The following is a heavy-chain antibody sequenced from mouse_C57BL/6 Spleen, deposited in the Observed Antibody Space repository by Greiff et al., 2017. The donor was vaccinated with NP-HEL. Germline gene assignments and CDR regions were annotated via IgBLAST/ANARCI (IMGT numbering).Heavy chain of an antibody. CDR3: ARTSYYYGSSPFDY. CDR2: IDPSDSET. J-gene: IGHJ2*01. V-gene: IGHV1-52*01. Sequence: VQLQQPGAELVRPGSSVKLSCKASGYTFTSYWMHWVKQRPIQGLEWIGNIDPSDSETHYNQKFKDKATLTVDKSSSTAYIQLSSLTSEDSAVYYCARTSYYYGSSPFDYWGQGTTLTVSS. D-gene: IGHD1-1*01. CDR1: GYTFTSYW.